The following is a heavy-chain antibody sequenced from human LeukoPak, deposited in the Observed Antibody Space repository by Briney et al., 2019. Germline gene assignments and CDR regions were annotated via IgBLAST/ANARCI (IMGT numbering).Heavy chain of an antibody. CDR2: ISSSGSII. Sequence: GGSLRLSCAASGFTFSAYYMSWIRQAPGKGLEGVSYISSSGSIIYYADSVKGRFTNSRDNAKNALYLKMTSLRAEDTAVYYCARDKNGYRYDPSFDYWGQGTLVTVSS. D-gene: IGHD5-18*01. CDR3: ARDKNGYRYDPSFDY. J-gene: IGHJ4*02. CDR1: GFTFSAYY. V-gene: IGHV3-11*04.